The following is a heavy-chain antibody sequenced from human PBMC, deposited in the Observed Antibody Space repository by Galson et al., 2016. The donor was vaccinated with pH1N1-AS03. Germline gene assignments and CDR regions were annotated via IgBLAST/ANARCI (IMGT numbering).Heavy chain of an antibody. J-gene: IGHJ3*02. CDR2: IKEDGSVR. CDR1: GFSFSTTW. V-gene: IGHV3-7*01. CDR3: VRDPFFSSFDI. Sequence: SLRLSCAASGFSFSTTWMTWVRQAPGKGLESVANIKEDGSVRNYAGSVKGRFIISRDNAQNSLYLQMNSLGVEDTALYYCVRDPFFSSFDIWGQGTVVTVSS.